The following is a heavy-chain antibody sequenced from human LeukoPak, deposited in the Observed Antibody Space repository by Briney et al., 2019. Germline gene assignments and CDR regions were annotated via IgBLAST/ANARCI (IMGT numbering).Heavy chain of an antibody. D-gene: IGHD6-13*01. CDR2: MNPNSGNT. CDR1: GGTFSSYA. V-gene: IGHV1-8*02. CDR3: ARGSYSSSWYAFDY. Sequence: ASVKVSCKASGGTFSSYAISWVRQAPGQGLEWMGWMNPNSGNTGYAQKFQGRVTMTRNTSISTAYMELSSLRSEDTAVYYCARGSYSSSWYAFDYWGQGTLVTVSS. J-gene: IGHJ4*02.